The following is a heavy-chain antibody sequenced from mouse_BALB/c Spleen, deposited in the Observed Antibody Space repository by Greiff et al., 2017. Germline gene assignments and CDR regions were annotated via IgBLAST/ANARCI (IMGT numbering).Heavy chain of an antibody. Sequence: EVQLQQSGPELVKPGASVKMSCKASGYTFTSYVMHWVKQKPGQGLEWIGYINPYNDGTKYNEKFKGKATLTSDKSSSTAYMELSSLTSEDSAVYFCARGATATYSWFAYWGQGTLVTVSA. D-gene: IGHD1-2*01. CDR1: GYTFTSYV. CDR3: ARGATATYSWFAY. J-gene: IGHJ3*01. CDR2: INPYNDGT. V-gene: IGHV1-14*01.